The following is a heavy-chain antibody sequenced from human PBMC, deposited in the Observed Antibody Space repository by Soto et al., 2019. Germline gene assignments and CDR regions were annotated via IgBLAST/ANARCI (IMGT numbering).Heavy chain of an antibody. CDR2: ISGSGGST. D-gene: IGHD2-2*01. J-gene: IGHJ6*02. Sequence: EVQLLESGGGLVQPGGSLRLSCAASGFTFSSYAMSWVRQAPGKGLEWVSAISGSGGSTYYADSVKGRFTISRDNSKNPLYLQMNSLRAEDTAVYYCAKAAPAAKGSASYYYGMDVWGQGTTVTVSS. CDR3: AKAAPAAKGSASYYYGMDV. CDR1: GFTFSSYA. V-gene: IGHV3-23*01.